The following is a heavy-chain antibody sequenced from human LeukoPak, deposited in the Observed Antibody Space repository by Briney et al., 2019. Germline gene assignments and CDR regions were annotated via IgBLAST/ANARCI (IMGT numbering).Heavy chain of an antibody. V-gene: IGHV3-30-3*01. Sequence: GGSLRLSCAASGFTFSRYALHWVRQAPGKGLEWVALTSFDGSIQSYADFVKGRFTISRDNSKNTLYLQMNSLRAEDTAVYYCAKAQLRFLEWFYDYWGQGTLVTVSS. CDR3: AKAQLRFLEWFYDY. D-gene: IGHD3-3*01. J-gene: IGHJ4*02. CDR1: GFTFSRYA. CDR2: TSFDGSIQ.